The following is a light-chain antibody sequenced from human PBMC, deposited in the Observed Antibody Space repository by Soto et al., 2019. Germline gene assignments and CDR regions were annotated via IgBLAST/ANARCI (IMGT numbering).Light chain of an antibody. J-gene: IGKJ2*03. CDR2: GAS. Sequence: ETVMTQSPDTLSVASGESATLPCRARQDVSTNLAWFHQIPGQTPRLVLDGASKRASGMPARFSGSGSGRHFTLTISSLQSEDFGVYYCQRYNNWPPYSVGQGTNVDIK. CDR1: QDVSTN. V-gene: IGKV3-15*01. CDR3: QRYNNWPPYS.